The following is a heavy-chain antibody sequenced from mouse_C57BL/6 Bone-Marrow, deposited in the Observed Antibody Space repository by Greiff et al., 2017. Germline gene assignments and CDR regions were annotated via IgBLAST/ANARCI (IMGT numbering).Heavy chain of an antibody. D-gene: IGHD2-4*01. Sequence: QVQLQQSGAELARPGASVKLSCKASGYTFTSYGISWVKQRTGQGLEWIGEIYPRSGNTYYNEKFKGKATLTADKSSSTAYMELRSLTSEDSAVYVCARWRSYYDYDGVCGYFEVWGTGTTVTVSS. CDR1: GYTFTSYG. CDR2: IYPRSGNT. V-gene: IGHV1-81*01. CDR3: ARWRSYYDYDGVCGYFEV. J-gene: IGHJ1*03.